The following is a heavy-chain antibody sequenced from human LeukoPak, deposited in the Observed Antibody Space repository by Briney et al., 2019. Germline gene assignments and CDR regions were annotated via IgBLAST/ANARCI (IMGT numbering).Heavy chain of an antibody. CDR2: IYHSGST. D-gene: IGHD3-22*01. Sequence: SGTLSLTCAVSGGSISSSNWWSWVRQPPGKGLEWIGEIYHSGSTNYNPSLKSRVTISVDKSKNQFSLKLSSVTAADTAVYYCARYYDSSGSHFDYWGQGTLVTVSS. CDR3: ARYYDSSGSHFDY. CDR1: GGSISSSNW. J-gene: IGHJ4*02. V-gene: IGHV4-4*02.